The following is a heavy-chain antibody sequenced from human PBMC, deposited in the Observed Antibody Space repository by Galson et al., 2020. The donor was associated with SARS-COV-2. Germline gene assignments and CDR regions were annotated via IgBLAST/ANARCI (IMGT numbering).Heavy chain of an antibody. D-gene: IGHD3-10*01. J-gene: IGHJ4*02. CDR3: AKTFYYGLGSYSFLDF. CDR1: GYTFTGFY. V-gene: IGHV1-2*02. CDR2: IDPKSGDT. Sequence: ASVKVSCKASGYTFTGFYIHWVRQAPGQGLEWMGWIDPKSGDTNFAQRFQGRVTMTRDTPISTAYMELRSLRSDDTAVYYCAKTFYYGLGSYSFLDFWGQGALVTGSS.